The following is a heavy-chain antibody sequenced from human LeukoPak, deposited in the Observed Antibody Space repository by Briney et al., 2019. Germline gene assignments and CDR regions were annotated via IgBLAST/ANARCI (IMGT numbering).Heavy chain of an antibody. CDR2: ISADIGNT. J-gene: IGHJ4*02. Sequence: ASVKVSCKASGYTFVDYGISWVRQAPGQGLEWMGWISADIGNTNYAQKFQGRVTMTRDRSTSTDYMELTSLTSDDTAVYYCARDRLGYCGYGSCLLFDNWGQGTLVTVSS. CDR1: GYTFVDYG. D-gene: IGHD2-21*01. CDR3: ARDRLGYCGYGSCLLFDN. V-gene: IGHV1-18*01.